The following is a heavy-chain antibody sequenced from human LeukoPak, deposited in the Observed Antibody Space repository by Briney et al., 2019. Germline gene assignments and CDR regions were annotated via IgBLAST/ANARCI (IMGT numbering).Heavy chain of an antibody. CDR2: LDHRGDT. D-gene: IGHD5-24*01. J-gene: IGHJ4*03. CDR1: GGPFSRYY. V-gene: IGHV4-34*01. Sequence: PSETLSLTRAVYGGPFSRYYWSWIRQSPGKGLEWIAELDHRGDTNYNPSVKSRVTISVDTSKNQFSLKVRSLSAADTAVYYCARGATISETGYFDFWGQGTLVTVSS. CDR3: ARGATISETGYFDF.